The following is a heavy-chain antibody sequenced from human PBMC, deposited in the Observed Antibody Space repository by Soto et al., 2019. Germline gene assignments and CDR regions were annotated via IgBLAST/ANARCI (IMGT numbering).Heavy chain of an antibody. CDR3: ARVGYSTNYGMAV. J-gene: IGHJ6*02. CDR2: ITPFFGTS. D-gene: IGHD6-13*01. Sequence: GASGKVSCKAFGGTFSSYAVNWVRQAPGQGLEWMGGITPFFGTSNYAQKFQGRVTITADESTSTVFMDLVSLRSEDTAVYYCARVGYSTNYGMAVWGQGTTVTVSS. CDR1: GGTFSSYA. V-gene: IGHV1-69*13.